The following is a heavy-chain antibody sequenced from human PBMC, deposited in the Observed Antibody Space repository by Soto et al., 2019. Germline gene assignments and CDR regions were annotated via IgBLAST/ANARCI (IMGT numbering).Heavy chain of an antibody. CDR2: ISYDGSNK. CDR1: GFTFGSYG. CDR3: ARDIYPYCSGGSCRKNWFDP. J-gene: IGHJ5*02. V-gene: IGHV3-30-3*01. Sequence: PGGSLRLSCAASGFTFGSYGMHWVRQAPGKGREWVAVISYDGSNKYYADSVKGRFTIYGDNSKNTLYLQMNSIRAEETVVYYCARDIYPYCSGGSCRKNWFDPWGQGTLVTVSS. D-gene: IGHD2-15*01.